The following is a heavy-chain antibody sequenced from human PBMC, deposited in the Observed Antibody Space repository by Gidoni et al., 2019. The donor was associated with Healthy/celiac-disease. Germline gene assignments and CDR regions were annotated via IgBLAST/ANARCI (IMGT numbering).Heavy chain of an antibody. J-gene: IGHJ5*02. V-gene: IGHV4-34*01. Sequence: QVQLQQWGAGLLKPSETLSLTCAVYGGSFSVYYWSWIRQPPGKGLEWIGEINHSGSTNYNPSLKSRVTISVDTSKNQFSLKLSSVTAADTAVYYCARGSVRSFDPWGQGTLVTVSS. CDR1: GGSFSVYY. CDR3: ARGSVRSFDP. CDR2: INHSGST.